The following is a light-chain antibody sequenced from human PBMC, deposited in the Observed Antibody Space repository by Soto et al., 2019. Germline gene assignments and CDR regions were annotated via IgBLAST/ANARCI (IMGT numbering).Light chain of an antibody. CDR1: QSISSY. Sequence: DIQMTQSPSSLSASVGDRVTITCRASQSISSYLNWYQQKPGKAPKLLIYAASSLQSAVPSRFSGSGSGTGFTLTISSLQPEDFAAYYCQQSYSTPWTCGERTKVEIK. J-gene: IGKJ1*01. CDR2: AAS. V-gene: IGKV1-39*01. CDR3: QQSYSTPWT.